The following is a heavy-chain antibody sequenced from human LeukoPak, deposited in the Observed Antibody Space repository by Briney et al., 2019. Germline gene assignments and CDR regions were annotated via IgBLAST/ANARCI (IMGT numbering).Heavy chain of an antibody. CDR2: IYHSGST. CDR1: GGSISSGGYY. V-gene: IGHV4-30-2*01. Sequence: PSQTLSLTCTVSGGSISSGGYYWSWIRQPPGKGLEWIGYIYHSGSTYYNPSLKSRVTISVDRSKNQFSLKLSSVTAADTAVYYCARSSLRGLDYWGQGTLVTVSS. J-gene: IGHJ4*02. CDR3: ARSSLRGLDY.